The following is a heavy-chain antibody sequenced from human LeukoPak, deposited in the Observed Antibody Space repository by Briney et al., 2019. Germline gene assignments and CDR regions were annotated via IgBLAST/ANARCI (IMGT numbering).Heavy chain of an antibody. J-gene: IGHJ4*02. CDR2: INTYGTSA. CDR1: GFIFDDHG. V-gene: IGHV3-74*01. CDR3: ARDNGYKFDY. Sequence: PGRSLRLSCAASGFIFDDHGMHWVRQAPGKGLAWVSHINTYGTSAIYADSVKGRFTISRDNAKNMLFLQMDSLRAEDTAVYYCARDNGYKFDYWGQGTLVTVSS. D-gene: IGHD5-24*01.